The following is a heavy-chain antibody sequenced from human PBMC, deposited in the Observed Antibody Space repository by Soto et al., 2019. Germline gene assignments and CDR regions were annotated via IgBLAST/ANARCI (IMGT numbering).Heavy chain of an antibody. Sequence: SETLSLTCTVSGGSISSGGYYWSWIRQHPGKGLEWIGYIYYSGSTYYNPSLKSRVTISVDTSKNQFSLKLSSVTAADTAVYYCARFHYYDSSGYYYMNDYWGQGTLVTVSS. J-gene: IGHJ4*02. CDR1: GGSISSGGYY. V-gene: IGHV4-31*03. CDR2: IYYSGST. CDR3: ARFHYYDSSGYYYMNDY. D-gene: IGHD3-22*01.